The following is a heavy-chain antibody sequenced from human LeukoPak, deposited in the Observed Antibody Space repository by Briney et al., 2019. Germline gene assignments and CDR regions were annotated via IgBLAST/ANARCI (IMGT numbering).Heavy chain of an antibody. CDR1: GFTFDDYT. CDR2: ITWDGGST. CDR3: ARGVSKNP. V-gene: IGHV3-43*01. Sequence: GGSLRLCCAASGFTFDDYTMHWVRQAPGKGLEWVSLITWDGGSTYYADSVKGRFTISRDNAKNSLYLQMSSLRAKDTAVYYCARGVSKNPWGQGTLVTVSS. J-gene: IGHJ5*02.